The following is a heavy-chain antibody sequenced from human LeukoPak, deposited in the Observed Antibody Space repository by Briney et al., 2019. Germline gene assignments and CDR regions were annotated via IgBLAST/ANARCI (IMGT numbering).Heavy chain of an antibody. CDR3: TRVTSWRTGFDY. CDR1: GFSFEAYG. Sequence: PGRSLRLSCAASGFSFEAYGMYWVRQAPGKGLEWVSGITWNSDDMAYADSVKGRFTISRDNAKNCLYLQMNSLTVEDTALYYCTRVTSWRTGFDYWGQGTPVTVSS. J-gene: IGHJ4*02. CDR2: ITWNSDDM. V-gene: IGHV3-9*01. D-gene: IGHD1-1*01.